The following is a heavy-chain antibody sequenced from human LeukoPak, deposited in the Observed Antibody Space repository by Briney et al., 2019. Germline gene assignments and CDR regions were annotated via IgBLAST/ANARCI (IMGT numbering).Heavy chain of an antibody. CDR2: ISYDGSNK. CDR3: ARDRDGDYSFDY. V-gene: IGHV3-30*04. J-gene: IGHJ4*02. D-gene: IGHD4-17*01. CDR1: GFTFSSYA. Sequence: GGSLRLSCAASGFTFSSYAMHWVRQAPGKGLEWVAVISYDGSNKYYADSVKGRFTISRDNSKNTLYLQVNSLRAEDTAVYYCARDRDGDYSFDYWGQGTLVTVSS.